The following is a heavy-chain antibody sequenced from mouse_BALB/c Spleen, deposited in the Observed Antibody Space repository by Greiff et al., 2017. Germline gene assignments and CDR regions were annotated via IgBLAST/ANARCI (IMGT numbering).Heavy chain of an antibody. Sequence: EVQLQESGPGLVKPSQSLSLTCTVTGYSITSDYAWNWIRQFPGNKLEWMGYISYSGSTSYNPSLKSRISITRDTSKNQFFLQLNSVTTEDTATYYCARGPYFDYWGQGTTLTVSS. CDR3: ARGPYFDY. CDR1: GYSITSDYA. CDR2: ISYSGST. J-gene: IGHJ2*01. V-gene: IGHV3-2*02.